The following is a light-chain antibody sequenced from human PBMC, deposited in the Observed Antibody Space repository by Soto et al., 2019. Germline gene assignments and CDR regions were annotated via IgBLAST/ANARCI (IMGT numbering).Light chain of an antibody. Sequence: QSALTQPASVSGSPGQSITIPCTGTSSDVGGYNYVSWYQQHPGKAPKLMIYEVSNRPSGVSNRFSGSKSGNTASLTISGLQAEDEADYYCSSYTSSSTPYVFGTGTKGTVL. CDR2: EVS. V-gene: IGLV2-14*01. CDR3: SSYTSSSTPYV. J-gene: IGLJ1*01. CDR1: SSDVGGYNY.